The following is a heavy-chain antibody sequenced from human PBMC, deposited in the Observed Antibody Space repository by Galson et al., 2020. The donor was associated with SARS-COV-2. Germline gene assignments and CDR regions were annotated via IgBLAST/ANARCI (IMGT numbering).Heavy chain of an antibody. D-gene: IGHD3-10*01. J-gene: IGHJ4*02. CDR1: GASISSYY. CDR2: IYFSESA. V-gene: IGHV4-59*08. Sequence: ETSETLSLTCTVSGASISSYYWSWIRQPPGKGLEWIGYIYFSESATNNPSLESRVTISVDTSKNQFSLKLRSVTAADTAVYYCAGYGSGSTHFDYWGQGTLVTVSS. CDR3: AGYGSGSTHFDY.